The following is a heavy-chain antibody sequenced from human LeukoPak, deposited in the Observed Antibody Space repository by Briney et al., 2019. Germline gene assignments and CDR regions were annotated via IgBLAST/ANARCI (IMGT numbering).Heavy chain of an antibody. Sequence: PSETLSLTCTVSGGSISSYYWNWIRQPPGKGLEWIGYIDHSGSTKYNPSLKSRVTISVDTSKNQFSLKLSSVTAADTAVYYCARSERYYFDYWGQGTLVTVSS. CDR3: ARSERYYFDY. D-gene: IGHD5-24*01. V-gene: IGHV4-4*08. CDR2: IDHSGST. J-gene: IGHJ4*02. CDR1: GGSISSYY.